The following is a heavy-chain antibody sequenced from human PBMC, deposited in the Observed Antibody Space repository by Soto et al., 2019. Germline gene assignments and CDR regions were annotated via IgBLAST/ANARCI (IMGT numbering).Heavy chain of an antibody. Sequence: GESLKISCQGSGHSFANYWIAWVRQMPGKGLEWVGVIYPGDSDTRYSPSFRGQVTISADKSISHVYLQWSSLKASDTAMYYCARNRLRQYYYGMDVWGQGTTVTVSS. CDR2: IYPGDSDT. D-gene: IGHD3-10*01. CDR1: GHSFANYW. CDR3: ARNRLRQYYYGMDV. V-gene: IGHV5-51*01. J-gene: IGHJ6*02.